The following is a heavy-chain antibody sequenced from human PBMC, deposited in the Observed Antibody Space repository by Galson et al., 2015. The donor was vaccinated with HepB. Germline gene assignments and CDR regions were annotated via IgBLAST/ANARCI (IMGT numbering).Heavy chain of an antibody. CDR2: INAGSGYT. CDR3: ARSRAAAGTDHFDY. V-gene: IGHV1-3*01. J-gene: IGHJ4*02. D-gene: IGHD6-13*01. CDR1: GYTFTRYA. Sequence: SVKVSCKASGYTFTRYAMHWVRQAPGQRLEWMGWINAGSGYTTYSQRFQGRVTITRDTSASTAYMELSSLRSEDTAVYYCARSRAAAGTDHFDYWGRGTLVTVSS.